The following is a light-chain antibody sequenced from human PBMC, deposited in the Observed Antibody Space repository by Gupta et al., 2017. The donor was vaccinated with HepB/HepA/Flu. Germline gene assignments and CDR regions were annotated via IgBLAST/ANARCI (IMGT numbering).Light chain of an antibody. V-gene: IGKV4-1*01. CDR3: QQSYRTPLT. Sequence: DIVMTQSPDSLAVSLGERATINCKSSQSVLYSSNNKNSLAWYQQKPGQPPKLLIYWSSTRESGVPDRCSGSGSRTDFTLTISSLQDEDAAFYYCQQSYRTPLTFGGGTKVEIK. CDR1: QSVLYSSNNKNS. J-gene: IGKJ4*01. CDR2: WSS.